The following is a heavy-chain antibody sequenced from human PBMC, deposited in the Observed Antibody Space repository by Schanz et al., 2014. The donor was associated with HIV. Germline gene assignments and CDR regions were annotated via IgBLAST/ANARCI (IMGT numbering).Heavy chain of an antibody. J-gene: IGHJ6*02. CDR3: ARWYSSPMDGLDV. CDR2: IITHNGDT. Sequence: QVRLVQSRGEVKKPGASVKVSCRASTYSFTNYDVSWVRQAPGQGLEWLGRIITHNGDTNYAQKFQGRVTLTTDTSTNTAYMQLKSLRPDDTASYFCARWYSSPMDGLDVWGQGTTVTVS. CDR1: TYSFTNYD. V-gene: IGHV1-18*01. D-gene: IGHD6-19*01.